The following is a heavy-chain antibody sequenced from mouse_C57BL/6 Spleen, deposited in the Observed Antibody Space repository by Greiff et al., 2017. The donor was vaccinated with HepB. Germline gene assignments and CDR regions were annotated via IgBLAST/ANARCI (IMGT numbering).Heavy chain of an antibody. J-gene: IGHJ3*01. CDR3: IYGNFAWFAY. Sequence: VQLQQSGPELVKPGASVKISCKASGYSFTGYYMNWVKQSPEKSLEWIGEINPSTGGTTDNQKFKAKATLTVDKSSSTAYMQLKSLTSEDSAVYYCIYGNFAWFAYWGQGTLVTVSA. CDR2: INPSTGGT. CDR1: GYSFTGYY. D-gene: IGHD2-1*01. V-gene: IGHV1-42*01.